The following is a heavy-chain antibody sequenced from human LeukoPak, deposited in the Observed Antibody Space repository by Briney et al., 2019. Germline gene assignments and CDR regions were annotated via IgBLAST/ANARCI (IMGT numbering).Heavy chain of an antibody. CDR3: ARGHIVGGHYFDY. CDR1: GYSFPSYW. Sequence: GESLKISCKAYGYSFPSYWIGWVRQMPGKGLEWMGIIYPGDSDTRYSPSFQGQVTISADKSISTAYVQWSSLKASDTAMYYCARGHIVGGHYFDYWGQGTLVTVSS. V-gene: IGHV5-51*01. CDR2: IYPGDSDT. D-gene: IGHD1-26*01. J-gene: IGHJ4*02.